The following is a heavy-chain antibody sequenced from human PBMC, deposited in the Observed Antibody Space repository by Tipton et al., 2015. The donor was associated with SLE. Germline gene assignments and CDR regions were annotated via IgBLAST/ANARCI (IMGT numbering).Heavy chain of an antibody. D-gene: IGHD4-17*01. CDR2: ISDSGTFT. V-gene: IGHV3-11*06. CDR1: GFTFSDYY. J-gene: IGHJ4*02. CDR3: ATTTTMTNYIDY. Sequence: QLVQSGGGLVKSGGSLRRSCAASGFTFSDYYMSWIRQAPGKGLEWVSYISDSGTFTTYADSVKGRFTISRDNAKNTLYLQVNSLRGEDTAVYYCATTTTMTNYIDYWGQGTLLTVSS.